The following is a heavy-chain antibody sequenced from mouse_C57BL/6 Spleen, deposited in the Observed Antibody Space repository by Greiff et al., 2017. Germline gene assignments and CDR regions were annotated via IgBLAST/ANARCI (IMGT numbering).Heavy chain of an antibody. Sequence: QVQLQQSGAELVRPGASVTLSCKASGYTFTDYEMHWVKQTPVPGLEWIGALDPETGGTAYNQKFKGKAILTADKSSSTAYMELRSLTSEDSAVYYCTRELGRGYFDVWGTGTTVTVSS. CDR3: TRELGRGYFDV. CDR1: GYTFTDYE. D-gene: IGHD4-1*01. V-gene: IGHV1-15*01. J-gene: IGHJ1*03. CDR2: LDPETGGT.